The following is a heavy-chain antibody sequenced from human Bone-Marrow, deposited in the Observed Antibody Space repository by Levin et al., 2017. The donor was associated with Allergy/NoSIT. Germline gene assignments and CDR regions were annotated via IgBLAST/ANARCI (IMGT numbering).Heavy chain of an antibody. J-gene: IGHJ2*01. CDR1: GFTFSSYG. V-gene: IGHV3-30*18. CDR3: AKDSCPLCRITGTTFGWYFEL. CDR2: ISYDGSNQ. Sequence: PGGSLRLSCAASGFTFSSYGFHWVRQAPGKGLEWVAVISYDGSNQYFPDSVKGRFTISRDNSKNTQYLQMNSLREEDTAVYYCAKDSCPLCRITGTTFGWYFELWGRGTLVTVSS. D-gene: IGHD1-20*01.